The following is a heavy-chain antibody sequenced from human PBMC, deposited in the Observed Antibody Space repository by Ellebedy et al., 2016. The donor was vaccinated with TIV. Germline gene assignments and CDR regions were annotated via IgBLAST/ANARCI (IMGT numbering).Heavy chain of an antibody. D-gene: IGHD3-10*01. J-gene: IGHJ5*02. V-gene: IGHV3-74*01. Sequence: GESLKISCAASGFTFSNYWMHWVRQGPGKGLVWVSRSSSDGRSTSYADSVKGRFTISRDNAKNSLFLQMNNLRAEDTAVYYCVRNRASLGPWGQGTLVTVSS. CDR3: VRNRASLGP. CDR1: GFTFSNYW. CDR2: SSSDGRST.